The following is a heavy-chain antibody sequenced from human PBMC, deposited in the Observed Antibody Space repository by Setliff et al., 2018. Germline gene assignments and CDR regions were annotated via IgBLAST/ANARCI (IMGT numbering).Heavy chain of an antibody. CDR2: VYASGST. Sequence: SETLSLTCAVYGGSFSTYYWSWVRQPPGKGLEWIGQVYASGSTNYNPSLKSRVTISVDTSKNQFSLKLSSVTAADTAVYYCASVPYSSGWYAYWYFDLWGRGTLVTVSS. V-gene: IGHV4-59*01. D-gene: IGHD6-19*01. CDR3: ASVPYSSGWYAYWYFDL. J-gene: IGHJ2*01. CDR1: GGSFSTYY.